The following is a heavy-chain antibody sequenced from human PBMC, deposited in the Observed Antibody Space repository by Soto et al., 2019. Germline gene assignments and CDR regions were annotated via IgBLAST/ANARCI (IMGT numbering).Heavy chain of an antibody. V-gene: IGHV3-33*05. J-gene: IGHJ6*02. CDR2: ILHDGSAE. Sequence: GGSLRLSCAASGFTFSSYGMHWVRQAPGKGLEWMALILHDGSAEYYADSVKGRFTISRDNSKNTLYLQMNSLTAEDTAAYHCARSRDGYSFYFYYGMDGWGQGTTVTVSS. CDR3: ARSRDGYSFYFYYGMDG. CDR1: GFTFSSYG. D-gene: IGHD4-4*01.